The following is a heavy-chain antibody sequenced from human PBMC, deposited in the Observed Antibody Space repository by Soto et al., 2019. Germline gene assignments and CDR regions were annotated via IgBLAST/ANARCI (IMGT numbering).Heavy chain of an antibody. CDR1: GFTFSSYA. V-gene: IGHV3-64*01. J-gene: IGHJ6*02. CDR2: ISSNGGST. CDR3: ARMGRGELYYYYGMDV. Sequence: EVQLVESGGGLVQPGGSLRLSCAASGFTFSSYAMHWVRQAPGKGLEYVSAISSNGGSTYYANSVKGRFTISRDNSKNTLYLQMGSLRAEDMAVYYCARMGRGELYYYYGMDVWGQGTTVTVSS. D-gene: IGHD1-26*01.